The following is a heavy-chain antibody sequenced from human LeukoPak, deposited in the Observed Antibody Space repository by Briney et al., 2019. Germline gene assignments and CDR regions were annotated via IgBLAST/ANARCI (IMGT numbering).Heavy chain of an antibody. CDR3: ASTTGTTGGGLGA. D-gene: IGHD1-7*01. J-gene: IGHJ5*02. V-gene: IGHV4-59*01. CDR2: IYYSGSI. Sequence: SETLSLTRTVSGGSISIYYWSWIRQPPGKGLEWIGYIYYSGSINYNPSLKSRVTISVDTSKNQFSLKLSSVTAADTAVYYCASTTGTTGGGLGAWGQGTLVTVSS. CDR1: GGSISIYY.